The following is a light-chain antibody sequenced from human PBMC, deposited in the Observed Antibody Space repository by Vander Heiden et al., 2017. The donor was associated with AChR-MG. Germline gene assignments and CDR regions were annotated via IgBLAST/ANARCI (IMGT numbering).Light chain of an antibody. CDR3: QQDNDWPT. CDR1: LSVSSS. CDR2: GAS. Sequence: EVVMTQSPATLSVSPGERATLSCRASLSVSSSLAWYQQKPGQAPRLLIYGASIRATGIPARFSGSGSGTEFTLTISSLQSEDFAVYFCQQDNDWPTFGQGTKLEIK. J-gene: IGKJ2*01. V-gene: IGKV3-15*01.